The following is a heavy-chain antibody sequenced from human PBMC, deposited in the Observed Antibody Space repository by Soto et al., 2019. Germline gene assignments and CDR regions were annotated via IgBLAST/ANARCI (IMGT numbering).Heavy chain of an antibody. CDR2: FNPYTGGT. CDR3: ARLWGEIGPAFDP. CDR1: GYTFTTYY. D-gene: IGHD1-26*01. V-gene: IGHV1-46*01. J-gene: IGHJ5*02. Sequence: QGQLVQSGAEVKKPGASVKVSCKASGYTFTTYYIHWMRQAPGQGLEWMGMFNPYTGGTRYAHKFQGRVTMTGDTSTSTGYMELSRLRSDATAVYYCARLWGEIGPAFDPWGQGTLVTVSS.